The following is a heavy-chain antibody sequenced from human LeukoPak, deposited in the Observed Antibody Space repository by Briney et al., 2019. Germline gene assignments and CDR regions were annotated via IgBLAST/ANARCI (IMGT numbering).Heavy chain of an antibody. CDR1: GCTFTDYY. J-gene: IGHJ4*02. Sequence: ASVKVSCKASGCTFTDYYMHWVRQAPGQGLEWMGWINPNSGATNCAQDFQGRVTMTRDTSINTIYMELTRLTSDDTAVYFCAREGQWRSDYWGQGTLVTVSS. V-gene: IGHV1-2*02. CDR3: AREGQWRSDY. CDR2: INPNSGAT. D-gene: IGHD6-19*01.